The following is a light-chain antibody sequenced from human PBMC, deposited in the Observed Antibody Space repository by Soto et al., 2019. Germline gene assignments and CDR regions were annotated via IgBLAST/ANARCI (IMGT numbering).Light chain of an antibody. J-gene: IGKJ2*01. CDR1: QSLLHSNGYIY. V-gene: IGKV2-28*01. Sequence: DIVMTQSPISLPVTPGEPASISCRSSQSLLHSNGYIYLDWYLQKPGQSPQLLIYLGSNRASGVPDRISGSGSGTDFTLKISRVEAEDVGVYYCMQALQILYTFGQGTKLEIK. CDR3: MQALQILYT. CDR2: LGS.